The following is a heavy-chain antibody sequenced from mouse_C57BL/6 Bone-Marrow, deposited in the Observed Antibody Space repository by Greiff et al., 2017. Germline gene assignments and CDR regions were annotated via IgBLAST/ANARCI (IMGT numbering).Heavy chain of an antibody. CDR1: GYTFTSYW. Sequence: QVQLQQPGAELVMPGASVKLSCKASGYTFTSYWMHWVKQRPGQGLEWIGEIAPSDSYTNYNQKFKGKSTLTVDKSSSTAYMQLSSLTSEDSAVXYCGSTYDSDWFAYRRQGDLVTVSA. D-gene: IGHD2-12*01. J-gene: IGHJ3*01. V-gene: IGHV1-69*01. CDR2: IAPSDSYT. CDR3: GSTYDSDWFAY.